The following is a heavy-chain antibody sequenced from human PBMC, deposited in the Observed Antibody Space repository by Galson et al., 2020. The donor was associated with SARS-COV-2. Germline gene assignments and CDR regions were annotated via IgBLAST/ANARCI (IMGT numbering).Heavy chain of an antibody. D-gene: IGHD3-10*01. V-gene: IGHV4-34*01. CDR2: ISHSGST. J-gene: IGHJ6*03. CDR3: ARGGSRPIMAFDYYYFYMDV. Sequence: SETLSLTCAVYGGSFSDHSWTWVRQPPGKGLEWIGEISHSGSTNYSPSLKSRVFMSVDTSKNQFSLTVRSVTAADTAVYYCARGGSRPIMAFDYYYFYMDVWGKGTTVTVSS. CDR1: GGSFSDHS.